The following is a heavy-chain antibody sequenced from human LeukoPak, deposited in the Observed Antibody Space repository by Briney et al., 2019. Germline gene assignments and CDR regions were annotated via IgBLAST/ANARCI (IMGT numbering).Heavy chain of an antibody. Sequence: GGSLRLSCAASGFTFSRYAMHWVRQAPGKGLEWVAVMSSDGSKKYYADSVKGRFTISRDNSKNTLYLQMNSLRAEDTAVYYCAKKFTGTTVISGDYFDYWGQGTLVTVSS. D-gene: IGHD4-17*01. CDR1: GFTFSRYA. V-gene: IGHV3-30-3*02. CDR2: MSSDGSKK. CDR3: AKKFTGTTVISGDYFDY. J-gene: IGHJ4*02.